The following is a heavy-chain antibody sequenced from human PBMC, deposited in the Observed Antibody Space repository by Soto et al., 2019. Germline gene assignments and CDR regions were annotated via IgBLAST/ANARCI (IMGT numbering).Heavy chain of an antibody. CDR2: ISYDGSNK. Sequence: ESGGGVVQPGRSLRLSCAASGFTFSSYAMHWVRQAPGKGLEWVAVISYDGSNKYYADSVKGRFTISRDNSKNTLYLQMNSLRAEDTAVYYCATGEHDYGDLYAFDIWGQGTMVTVSS. D-gene: IGHD4-17*01. J-gene: IGHJ3*02. CDR1: GFTFSSYA. CDR3: ATGEHDYGDLYAFDI. V-gene: IGHV3-30-3*01.